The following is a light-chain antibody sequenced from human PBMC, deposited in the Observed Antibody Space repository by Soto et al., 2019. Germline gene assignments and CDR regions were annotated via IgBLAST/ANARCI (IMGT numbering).Light chain of an antibody. CDR2: GDT. J-gene: IGLJ1*01. V-gene: IGLV1-40*01. Sequence: QSVLTQPPSVSGAPGQRVTISCTGSSSNIGAGYDVHWYQQLPETAPKLLIYGDTNRPSGVPARFSASKSGTSASLAITGLQADDEADYYCQSYDSSLSGYVFGTGTKVTVL. CDR3: QSYDSSLSGYV. CDR1: SSNIGAGYD.